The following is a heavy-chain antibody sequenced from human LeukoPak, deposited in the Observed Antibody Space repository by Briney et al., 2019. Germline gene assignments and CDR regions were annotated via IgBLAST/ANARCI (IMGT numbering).Heavy chain of an antibody. CDR1: GYTFTGYY. Sequence: ASVKVSCKASGYTFTGYYMHWVRQAPGQGLEWMGWISAYNGNTNYAQKLQGRVTMTTDTSTSTAYMELRSLRSDDTAVYYCARGEQLTNWFDPWGQGTLVTVSS. D-gene: IGHD6-13*01. CDR2: ISAYNGNT. V-gene: IGHV1-18*04. J-gene: IGHJ5*02. CDR3: ARGEQLTNWFDP.